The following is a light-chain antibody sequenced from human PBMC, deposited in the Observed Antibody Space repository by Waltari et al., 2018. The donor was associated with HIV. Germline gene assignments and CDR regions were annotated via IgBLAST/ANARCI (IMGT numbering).Light chain of an antibody. J-gene: IGLJ3*02. CDR2: SND. CDR1: SSNIGSDF. CDR3: TTWDSIVTAWV. V-gene: IGLV1-47*02. Sequence: QSVLTQPPSASGTPGQRVTISCSGSSSNIGSDFVYWYQQLPGTAPKLLIYSNDQRPSGVPGRFSASKSGTSASLAISGLRSEDEADYYCTTWDSIVTAWVFGGGTKLTVL.